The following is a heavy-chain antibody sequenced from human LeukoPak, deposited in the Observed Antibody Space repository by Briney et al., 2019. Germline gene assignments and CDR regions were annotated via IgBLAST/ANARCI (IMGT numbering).Heavy chain of an antibody. CDR1: GGSISSGSYY. D-gene: IGHD3-22*01. J-gene: IGHJ4*02. Sequence: SQTLSLTCTVSGGSISSGSYYWSWIRQPAGKGLEWIGRIYTSGSTNYNPSLKSRVTISVDTSKNQFSLQLSSVTAADTAVYYCASGYYYRQDYRGQGTLVTVSS. CDR3: ASGYYYRQDY. CDR2: IYTSGST. V-gene: IGHV4-61*02.